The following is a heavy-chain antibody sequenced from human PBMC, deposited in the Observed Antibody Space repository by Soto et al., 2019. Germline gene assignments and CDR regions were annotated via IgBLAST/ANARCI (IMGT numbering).Heavy chain of an antibody. Sequence: GASVKVSCKASGYTFTSYAMHWVRQAPGQRLEWMGWINAGNGNTKYSQKFQGRVTITRDTSASTAYMELSSLRSEDTAVYYCARGYDILTGPPDYWGQGTLVTVSS. CDR3: ARGYDILTGPPDY. CDR1: GYTFTSYA. D-gene: IGHD3-9*01. J-gene: IGHJ4*02. V-gene: IGHV1-3*01. CDR2: INAGNGNT.